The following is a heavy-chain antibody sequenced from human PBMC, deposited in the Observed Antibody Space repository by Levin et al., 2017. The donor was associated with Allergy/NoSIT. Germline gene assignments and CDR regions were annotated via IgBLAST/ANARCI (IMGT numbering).Heavy chain of an antibody. D-gene: IGHD1-26*01. V-gene: IGHV3-11*01. Sequence: GESLKISCGAFGFTFSDHYMSWIRQAPGKGPEWIAYISRDGSNIHYGGSLKGRFIISRDNAKNSLYLQMSSLRVEDTAVYYCARQSVLGGVLDVWGQGTTVIVPS. CDR2: ISRDGSNI. J-gene: IGHJ6*02. CDR1: GFTFSDHY. CDR3: ARQSVLGGVLDV.